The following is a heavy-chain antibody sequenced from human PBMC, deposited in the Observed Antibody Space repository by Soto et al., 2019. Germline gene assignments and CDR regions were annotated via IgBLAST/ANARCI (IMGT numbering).Heavy chain of an antibody. CDR1: GFTFSSYG. Sequence: GGSLRLSCAASGFTFSSYGMHWVRQAPGKGLEWVAVISYDGSNKYYADSVKGRFTISRDNSKNTLYLQMNSLRAEDTAVYYCAKDKHGSYLYHFAYWGQGTLVTVSS. J-gene: IGHJ4*02. D-gene: IGHD1-26*01. CDR2: ISYDGSNK. V-gene: IGHV3-30*18. CDR3: AKDKHGSYLYHFAY.